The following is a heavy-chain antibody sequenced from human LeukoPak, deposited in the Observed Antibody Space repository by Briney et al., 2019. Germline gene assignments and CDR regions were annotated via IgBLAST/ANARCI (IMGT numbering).Heavy chain of an antibody. CDR2: ISSSSSTI. CDR1: GFTFSSYS. Sequence: GGSLRLSCAASGFTFSSYSTNWVRQAPGKGLEWVSYISSSSSTIHYADSVKGRFTISRDNAKNSLYLQMNGLRAEDTAVYYCARDSSGWYGVFGYWGQGTLVTVSS. J-gene: IGHJ4*02. V-gene: IGHV3-48*01. D-gene: IGHD6-19*01. CDR3: ARDSSGWYGVFGY.